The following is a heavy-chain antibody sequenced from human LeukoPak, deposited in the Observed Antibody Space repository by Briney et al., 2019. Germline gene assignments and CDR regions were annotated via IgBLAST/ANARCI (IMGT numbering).Heavy chain of an antibody. V-gene: IGHV4-59*08. CDR3: ARRGGDVVLDY. J-gene: IGHJ4*02. CDR1: GGSITSYH. D-gene: IGHD2-21*02. Sequence: PSETLSLTCTVSGGSITSYHWTWIRQPPGKGLEWIGHIYYSGSTNYNPSLKSRVTISVDTSKNQFSLKVSSVTAADTAVYYCARRGGDVVLDYWAQGTLVTVSS. CDR2: IYYSGST.